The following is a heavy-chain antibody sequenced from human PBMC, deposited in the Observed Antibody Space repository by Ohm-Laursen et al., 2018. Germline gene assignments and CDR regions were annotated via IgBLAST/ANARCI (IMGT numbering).Heavy chain of an antibody. D-gene: IGHD2-21*02. CDR2: INPNSGGT. V-gene: IGHV1-2*02. J-gene: IGHJ4*02. CDR1: GFTFSDYY. Sequence: ASVKVSCKASGFTFSDYYMQWVRQAPGQGLEWMGWINPNSGGTNYAQKFQGRVTMTRDTSISTAYMELSRLRSDDTAVYYCARTGRAVVTAIYFWGQGTLVTVSS. CDR3: ARTGRAVVTAIYF.